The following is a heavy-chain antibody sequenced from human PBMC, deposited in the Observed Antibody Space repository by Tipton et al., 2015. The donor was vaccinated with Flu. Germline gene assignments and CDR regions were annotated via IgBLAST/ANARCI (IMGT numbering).Heavy chain of an antibody. V-gene: IGHV1-18*01. J-gene: IGHJ4*02. D-gene: IGHD1-1*01. CDR2: ISTYTGHT. CDR3: ARIGSIGTGSH. Sequence: QVQLVQSGAEVKKPGASVKISCKTSGYTFFRYSLNWVRQAPGQGLEWLGWISTYTGHTNYTQKFQGRVSMTTDTSTSTAYMELRSLSSDDTAIYYCARIGSIGTGSHWGQGTQVTVSS. CDR1: GYTFFRYS.